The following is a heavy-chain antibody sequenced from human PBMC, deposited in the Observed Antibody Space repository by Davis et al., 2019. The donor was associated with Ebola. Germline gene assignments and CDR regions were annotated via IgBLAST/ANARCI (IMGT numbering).Heavy chain of an antibody. CDR2: ISSSGSTI. CDR1: GFTFSDYY. Sequence: GGSLRLSCAASGFTFSDYYMSWIRQAPGMGLEWVSYISSSGSTIYYADSVKGRFTISRDNAKNSLYLQMNSLRAEDTAVYYCAKYITTSPSRYFDPWGQGTLVTVSS. CDR3: AKYITTSPSRYFDP. V-gene: IGHV3-11*01. J-gene: IGHJ5*02. D-gene: IGHD3-3*01.